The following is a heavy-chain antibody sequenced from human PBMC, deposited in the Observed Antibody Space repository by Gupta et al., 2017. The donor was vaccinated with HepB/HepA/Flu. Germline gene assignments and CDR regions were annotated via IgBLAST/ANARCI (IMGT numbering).Heavy chain of an antibody. J-gene: IGHJ4*02. Sequence: QVQLQESGPGLVKPSQTLSLTCTVSGGSISSGDYYWSWIRQPPGKGLEWIGYIYYSGSTYYNPSLKSRVTISVDTSKNQFSLKLSSVTAADTAVYYCARGHSSSWYWFYFDYWGQGTLVTVSS. D-gene: IGHD6-13*01. V-gene: IGHV4-30-4*01. CDR3: ARGHSSSWYWFYFDY. CDR2: IYYSGST. CDR1: GGSISSGDYY.